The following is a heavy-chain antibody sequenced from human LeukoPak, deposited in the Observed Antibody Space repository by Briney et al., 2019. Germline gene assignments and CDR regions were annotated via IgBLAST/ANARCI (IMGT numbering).Heavy chain of an antibody. CDR1: GYTFTSYD. D-gene: IGHD4-17*01. Sequence: GASVKVSCKASGYTFTSYDINWVRQATGQGLEWMGWMNPNSGNTGYAQKFQGRVTMTRDTSIGTGYMELTSLRSDDTAVYYCATSTLILRLIFDYWGQGTLVTVSS. V-gene: IGHV1-8*01. J-gene: IGHJ4*02. CDR2: MNPNSGNT. CDR3: ATSTLILRLIFDY.